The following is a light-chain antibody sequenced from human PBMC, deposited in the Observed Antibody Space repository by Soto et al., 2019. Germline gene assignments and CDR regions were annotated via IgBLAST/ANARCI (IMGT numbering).Light chain of an antibody. V-gene: IGKV1-39*01. CDR2: AAS. J-gene: IGKJ1*01. Sequence: DIQMTQPPSSLSASVGDRVTITCRASQSISSDLNWYQQKPGKAPKLLIYAASRLQSGVPSRFSGSGSGTDFTLTISSLQPEDFATYYCQQSYSTPVAFGQGTKVEIK. CDR3: QQSYSTPVA. CDR1: QSISSD.